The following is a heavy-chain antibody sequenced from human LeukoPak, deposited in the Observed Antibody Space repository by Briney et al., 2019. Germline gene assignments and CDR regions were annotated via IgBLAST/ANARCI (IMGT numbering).Heavy chain of an antibody. V-gene: IGHV3-21*01. Sequence: AGGSLRLSCAASGFTFSSYSMNWVRQAPRKGLEWVSSISSSSSYIYYADSVKGRFTISRDNAKNSLYLQMNSLRAEDTAVYYCARGPHRPYYFDCWGQGTLVTVSS. CDR3: ARGPHRPYYFDC. CDR1: GFTFSSYS. CDR2: ISSSSSYI. J-gene: IGHJ4*02. D-gene: IGHD6-6*01.